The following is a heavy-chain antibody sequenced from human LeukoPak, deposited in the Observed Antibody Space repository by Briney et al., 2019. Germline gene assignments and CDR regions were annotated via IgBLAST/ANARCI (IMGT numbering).Heavy chain of an antibody. V-gene: IGHV3-7*01. CDR3: ARDAMIVDDASDI. CDR1: GFTFSSYW. Sequence: GGSLRLSCAASGFTFSSYWMSWVRQAPGKGLEWVANIKQDGSEKYYVDSVKGRFTISRDNAKNSLYLQMNSLRAEDMAVHYCARDAMIVDDASDIWGQGTMVTVSS. J-gene: IGHJ3*02. D-gene: IGHD3-22*01. CDR2: IKQDGSEK.